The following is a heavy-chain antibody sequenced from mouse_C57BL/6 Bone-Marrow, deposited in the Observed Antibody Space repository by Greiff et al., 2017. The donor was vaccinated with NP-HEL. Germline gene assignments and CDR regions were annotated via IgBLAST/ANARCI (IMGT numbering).Heavy chain of an antibody. CDR3: ARVKVVTKGYFDV. D-gene: IGHD2-3*01. J-gene: IGHJ1*03. CDR2: ISYDGSN. CDR1: GYSITSGYY. V-gene: IGHV3-6*01. Sequence: EVKLLESGPGLVKPSQSLSLTCSVTGYSITSGYYWNWIRQFPGNKLEWMGYISYDGSNNYNPSLKNRISITRDTSKNQFFLKLNSVTTEDTATYYCARVKVVTKGYFDVWGTGTTVTVAS.